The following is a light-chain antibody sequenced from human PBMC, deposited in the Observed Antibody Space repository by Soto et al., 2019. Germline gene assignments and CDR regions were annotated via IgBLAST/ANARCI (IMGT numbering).Light chain of an antibody. Sequence: TVVTQEHSRTWSPGGTVNLTCASSTGADTSVYYPNGFQQKPGQAPRALIPSTSSKHSWTPARFSCSLLGGKAALKLSGVQPEDEAEYYCLLYFGGTRVFGGGTKLTVL. CDR1: TGADTSVYY. CDR3: LLYFGGTRV. CDR2: STS. J-gene: IGLJ2*01. V-gene: IGLV7-43*01.